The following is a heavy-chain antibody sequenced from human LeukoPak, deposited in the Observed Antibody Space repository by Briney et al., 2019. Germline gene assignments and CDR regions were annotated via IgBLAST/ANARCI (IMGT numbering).Heavy chain of an antibody. CDR3: ARDRCTNGVCYTFAY. J-gene: IGHJ4*02. CDR1: GFTFSSYS. D-gene: IGHD2-8*01. V-gene: IGHV3-48*01. Sequence: GGSLRLSCAASGFTFSSYSMSWVRQAPGKGLEWVSYISSSSSSTISYPDSVKGRFTISRDNAKNSLYLQMNNLRAEDTAVYYCARDRCTNGVCYTFAYWGQGTLVTVSS. CDR2: ISSSSSSTI.